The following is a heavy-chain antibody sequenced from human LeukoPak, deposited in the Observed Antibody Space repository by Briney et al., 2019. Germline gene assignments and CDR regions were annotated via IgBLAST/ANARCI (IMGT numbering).Heavy chain of an antibody. J-gene: IGHJ4*02. CDR3: ARDKQQTFDY. Sequence: GGSLRLSCAASGFTLCSYDMLWVRQAPGRGVEYVTAISSNGGSTYYANSVKGRFTISRDNSKNTLYLQMGSLRAEDMAVYYCARDKQQTFDYWGQGTLVTVSS. CDR1: GFTLCSYD. V-gene: IGHV3-64*01. CDR2: ISSNGGST. D-gene: IGHD6-13*01.